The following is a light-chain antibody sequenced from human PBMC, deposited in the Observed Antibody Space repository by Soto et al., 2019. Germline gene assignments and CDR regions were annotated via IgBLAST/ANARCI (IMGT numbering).Light chain of an antibody. V-gene: IGKV3-15*01. J-gene: IGKJ4*01. CDR2: GAS. CDR1: QSVSNN. CDR3: QQYDNWPFT. Sequence: EIVMTQSPATLSVSPGERATLSCRASQSVSNNLAWYQQKPGQAPRLLIYGASTRATGIPASFSGSGSGTEFTLTISSLQSENSVVYYCQQYDNWPFTFGGGTKVEIK.